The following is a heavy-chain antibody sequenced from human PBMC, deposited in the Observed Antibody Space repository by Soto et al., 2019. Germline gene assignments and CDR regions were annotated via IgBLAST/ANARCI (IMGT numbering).Heavy chain of an antibody. J-gene: IGHJ4*02. V-gene: IGHV1-2*02. CDR3: TRASAVTGGSSNSLPNAY. CDR2: LNPDSGVT. Sequence: ASVKVSCKASGYTFTDYYLHWVRQAPGQGLEWMGWLNPDSGVTRFAQKFQDRVTLTRDTSINTAYMELSRLTSDDTAVYYCTRASAVTGGSSNSLPNAYWGQGTLVTVPQ. D-gene: IGHD6-19*01. CDR1: GYTFTDYY.